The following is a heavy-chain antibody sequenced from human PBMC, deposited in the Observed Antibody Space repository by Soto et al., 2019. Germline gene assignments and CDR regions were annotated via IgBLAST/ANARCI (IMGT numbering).Heavy chain of an antibody. D-gene: IGHD5-12*01. Sequence: SETLSLTCAVSGASIGTNNWWSWVRRPPGKGLEWIGEVYHSGTTNCNPSLKSRVTISIDKSKNQFSLTLTSMTAADTALYYCAVPGRGDFDYWSQGTLVTVSS. J-gene: IGHJ4*02. V-gene: IGHV4-4*02. CDR3: AVPGRGDFDY. CDR2: VYHSGTT. CDR1: GASIGTNNW.